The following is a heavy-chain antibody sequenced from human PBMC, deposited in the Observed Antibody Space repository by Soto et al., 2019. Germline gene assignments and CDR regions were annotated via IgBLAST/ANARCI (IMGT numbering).Heavy chain of an antibody. Sequence: SETLSLTCTVSGGSISSGGKYGSWIRQHPGKGLEWIGYIYYSGSTYYNPSLKSRVTISVDTSENQFSLKLSSVTAADTAVYYCANDGSSSWYNFDYWGQGTLVTVSS. CDR1: GGSISSGGKY. CDR3: ANDGSSSWYNFDY. J-gene: IGHJ4*02. V-gene: IGHV4-31*03. D-gene: IGHD6-13*01. CDR2: IYYSGST.